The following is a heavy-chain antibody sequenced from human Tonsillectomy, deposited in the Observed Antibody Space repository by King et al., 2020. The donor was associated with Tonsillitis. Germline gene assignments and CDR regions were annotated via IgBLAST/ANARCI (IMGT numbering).Heavy chain of an antibody. D-gene: IGHD5-24*01. Sequence: QLQESGPGLVKPSETLSLTCTVSGGSISTYYWNWIRQPPGKGLEWIGHIYYSGSTNHNPSLKSRVTMSVDTSKNQFSLKLRSVTAADTAVYYCARSGGRDDYKFFDYWGQGTLVTVSS. CDR3: ARSGGRDDYKFFDY. CDR2: IYYSGST. V-gene: IGHV4-59*08. J-gene: IGHJ4*02. CDR1: GGSISTYY.